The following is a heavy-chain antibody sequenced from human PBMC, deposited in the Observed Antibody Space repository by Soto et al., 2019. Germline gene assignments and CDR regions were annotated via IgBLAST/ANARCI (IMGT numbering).Heavy chain of an antibody. J-gene: IGHJ5*02. V-gene: IGHV4-61*01. CDR1: GGSVSSVSYY. CDR2: IYYSGST. Sequence: QVQLQESGPGLVKPSETLSLTCTVSGGSVSSVSYYWSWIRQPPGKGLEWIGYIYYSGSTNYNPSLKSRVSMSLDTSKNQFSLKLISVTAADTAVYYCARADDYKSSGFDPWGQGTLVTVSS. D-gene: IGHD4-4*01. CDR3: ARADDYKSSGFDP.